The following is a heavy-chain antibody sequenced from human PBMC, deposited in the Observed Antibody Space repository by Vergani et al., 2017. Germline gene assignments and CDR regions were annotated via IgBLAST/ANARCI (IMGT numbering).Heavy chain of an antibody. CDR3: ARVPGKYYYYGMDV. J-gene: IGHJ6*02. CDR1: GYTFTSYA. V-gene: IGHV1-3*01. CDR2: INAGNGNT. Sequence: QVQLVQSGAEVKKPGASVKVSCKASGYTFTSYAMHWVRQAPGQRLEWMGWINAGNGNTKYSQKFQGRVTITRDTSASTDYMELSSLRSEDTSVYYCARVPGKYYYYGMDVWGQGTTVTVSS.